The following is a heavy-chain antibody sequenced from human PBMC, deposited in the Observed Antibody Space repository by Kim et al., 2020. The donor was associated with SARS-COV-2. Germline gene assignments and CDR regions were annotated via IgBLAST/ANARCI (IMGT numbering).Heavy chain of an antibody. D-gene: IGHD4-17*01. CDR2: IWYDGSNK. V-gene: IGHV3-33*08. CDR1: GFTFSSYG. J-gene: IGHJ6*02. CDR3: ARDQDYGDNYYYYGMDV. Sequence: GGSLRLTCAASGFTFSSYGMHWVRQAPGKGLEWVAVIWYDGSNKYYADSVKGRFTISRDNSKNTLYLQMNSLRAEDTAVYYCARDQDYGDNYYYYGMDVWGQGTTVTVSS.